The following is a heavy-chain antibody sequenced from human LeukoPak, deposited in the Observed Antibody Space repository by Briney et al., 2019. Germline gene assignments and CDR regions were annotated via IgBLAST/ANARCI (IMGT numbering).Heavy chain of an antibody. D-gene: IGHD2-2*02. CDR2: MNPNSGNT. CDR3: ARNTRRYCSSTSCYTLPYYYYGMDV. CDR1: GHTFTSYD. J-gene: IGHJ6*02. V-gene: IGHV1-8*01. Sequence: ASVKVSCKASGHTFTSYDINWVRQATGQGLEWMGWMNPNSGNTGYAQKFQGRVTMTRNTSISTAYMELSSLRSEDTAVYYCARNTRRYCSSTSCYTLPYYYYGMDVWGQGTTVTVSS.